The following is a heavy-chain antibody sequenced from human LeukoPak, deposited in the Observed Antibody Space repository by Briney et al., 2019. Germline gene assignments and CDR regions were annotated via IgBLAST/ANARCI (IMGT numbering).Heavy chain of an antibody. J-gene: IGHJ6*02. CDR1: GFTFSSYE. V-gene: IGHV3-48*03. CDR2: ISSSGSTI. Sequence: GGSLRLSCAASGFTFSSYEMNWVRQAPGKGLEWVSYISSSGSTIYYADSVQGRFTISRDNAKNTLYLQMNSLRAEDTAVYYCARNPDRNYYYYYGMDVWGQGTTVTVSS. D-gene: IGHD3-22*01. CDR3: ARNPDRNYYYYYGMDV.